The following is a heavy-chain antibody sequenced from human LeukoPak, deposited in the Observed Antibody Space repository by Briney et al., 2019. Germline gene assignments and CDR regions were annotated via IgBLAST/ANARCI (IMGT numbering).Heavy chain of an antibody. Sequence: ASVKVSCKASGYTFTGYYMHWVRQAPGQGLEWMGWINPNSGGTNYAQKFQGRVTMTRDTSISTAYMELSRLRSEDTAVYYCAKHAPLAYCGGDCYSGFDYWGQGTLVTVSS. CDR2: INPNSGGT. J-gene: IGHJ4*02. V-gene: IGHV1-2*02. CDR1: GYTFTGYY. CDR3: AKHAPLAYCGGDCYSGFDY. D-gene: IGHD2-21*02.